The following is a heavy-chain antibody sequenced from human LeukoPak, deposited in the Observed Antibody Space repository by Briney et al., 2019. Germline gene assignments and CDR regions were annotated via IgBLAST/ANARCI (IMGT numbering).Heavy chain of an antibody. J-gene: IGHJ4*02. V-gene: IGHV3-66*02. D-gene: IGHD5-24*01. CDR1: GFTVSSNY. CDR3: AREGYGYKTGGYFDY. CDR2: TYSGGST. Sequence: PEGSLRLSCAASGFTVSSNYMSWVRQAPGKGLEWVAVTYSGGSTYYADSVKGRFTISRDNSNNTLYLQMNSLRAEDTAVYYCAREGYGYKTGGYFDYWGQGTLVTVSS.